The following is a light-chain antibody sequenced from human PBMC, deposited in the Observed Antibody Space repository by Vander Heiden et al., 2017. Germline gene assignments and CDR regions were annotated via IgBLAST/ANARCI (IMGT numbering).Light chain of an antibody. Sequence: QTVNSRFLAWYQHKRGQAPRLLMFDASTRAAGVPERFSGSGSGTDFTLTISRLEPEDFAVYHCHQYGRSPFTFGPGTTV. CDR2: DAS. V-gene: IGKV3-20*01. CDR1: QTVNSRF. J-gene: IGKJ3*01. CDR3: HQYGRSPFT.